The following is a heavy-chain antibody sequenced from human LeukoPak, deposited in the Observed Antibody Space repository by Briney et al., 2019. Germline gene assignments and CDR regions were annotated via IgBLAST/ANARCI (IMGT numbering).Heavy chain of an antibody. CDR3: AREDYGGTTFDY. CDR1: GFTFSSYW. V-gene: IGHV3-74*01. J-gene: IGHJ4*02. D-gene: IGHD4-23*01. Sequence: GGSLRLSCAASGFTFSSYWIHWVRQAPGKGLVWVSRINPDGGTTTYADSVKGRFTISRDNAKKTLYLQMNSLRAEDTAVYYCAREDYGGTTFDYWGQGTLVTVSS. CDR2: INPDGGTT.